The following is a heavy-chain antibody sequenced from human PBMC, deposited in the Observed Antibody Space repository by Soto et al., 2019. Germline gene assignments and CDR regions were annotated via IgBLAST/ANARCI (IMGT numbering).Heavy chain of an antibody. D-gene: IGHD1-20*01. CDR1: GFTFSSYS. CDR3: AGGYNWNDASVSAYFDY. V-gene: IGHV3-21*01. Sequence: PGGSLRLSCAASGFTFSSYSMNWVRQAPGKGLEWVSSISSSSSYIYYADSVKGRFTISRDNAKNSLYLQMNSLRAEDTAVYYCAGGYNWNDASVSAYFDYWGQGTLVTVSS. J-gene: IGHJ4*02. CDR2: ISSSSSYI.